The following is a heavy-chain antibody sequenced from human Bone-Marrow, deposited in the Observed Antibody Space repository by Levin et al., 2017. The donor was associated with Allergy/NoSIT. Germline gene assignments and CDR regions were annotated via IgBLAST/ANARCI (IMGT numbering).Heavy chain of an antibody. CDR2: IYNSGTT. V-gene: IGHV4-59*01. CDR1: GGSLSSYS. Sequence: SETLSLTCTVSGGSLSSYSWSWIRQLPGRGLEWVGYIYNSGTTNYNSALMSRLTMSLDTSNNQFSLKLRPVTTADTAIYYCASQRPGNYYYCGFDVWGQGATVTVSS. J-gene: IGHJ6*02. CDR3: ASQRPGNYYYCGFDV.